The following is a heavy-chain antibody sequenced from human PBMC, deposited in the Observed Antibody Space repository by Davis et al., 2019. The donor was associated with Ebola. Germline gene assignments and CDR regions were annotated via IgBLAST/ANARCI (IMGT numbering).Heavy chain of an antibody. CDR3: ARSTTALVLRFLEWFFDY. V-gene: IGHV3-23*01. Sequence: PGGSLRLSCAASGFTFSSYAMSWVRQAPGKGLEWVSAISGSGGSTYYADSVKGRFTISRDNSKNTLYLQMNSLRAGDTAVYYCARSTTALVLRFLEWFFDYWGQGTLVTVSS. CDR2: ISGSGGST. D-gene: IGHD3-3*01. J-gene: IGHJ4*02. CDR1: GFTFSSYA.